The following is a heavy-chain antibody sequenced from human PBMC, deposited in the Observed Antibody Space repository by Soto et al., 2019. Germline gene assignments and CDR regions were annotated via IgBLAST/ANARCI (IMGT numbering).Heavy chain of an antibody. CDR2: IGTAGDT. CDR1: GFTFSSYD. D-gene: IGHD6-19*01. Sequence: GGSLRLSCAASGFTFSSYDMHWVRQATGKGLEWVSAIGTAGDTYYPGSVKGRFTISRENAKNSLYIQMNSLRAEDTAVYYCARTFPGIAVAGTYRYYGMDVWGQGTTVTVSS. V-gene: IGHV3-13*01. CDR3: ARTFPGIAVAGTYRYYGMDV. J-gene: IGHJ6*02.